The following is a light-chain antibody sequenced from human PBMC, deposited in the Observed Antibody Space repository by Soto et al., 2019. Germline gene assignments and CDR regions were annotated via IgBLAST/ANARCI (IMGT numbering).Light chain of an antibody. J-gene: IGLJ2*01. V-gene: IGLV2-14*01. CDR2: EVS. CDR1: SSDVGGYKY. CDR3: SSYTDSVTDVV. Sequence: QSVLTQPASVSGSPGQSITISCTGTSSDVGGYKYVSWYQQYPGKAPKLVIYEVSNRPSGVSTRFSGSKSGNTASLTISGLQAEDEAEYHCSSYTDSVTDVVFGGGTKVTVL.